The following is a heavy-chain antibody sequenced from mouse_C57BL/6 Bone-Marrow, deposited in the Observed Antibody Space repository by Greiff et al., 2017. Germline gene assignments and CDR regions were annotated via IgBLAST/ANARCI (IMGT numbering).Heavy chain of an antibody. CDR3: AIPTADDTFDY. V-gene: IGHV1-26*01. J-gene: IGHJ2*01. CDR1: GYTFTDYY. CDR2: INPNNGGT. D-gene: IGHD1-2*01. Sequence: EVKLQQSGPELVKPGASVKISCKASGYTFTDYYMNWVKQSHGKSLEWIGDINPNNGGTSYNQKFKGKATLTVDKSSSTAYMELRSLTSEDSAVYYCAIPTADDTFDYGGQGTTPTVSS.